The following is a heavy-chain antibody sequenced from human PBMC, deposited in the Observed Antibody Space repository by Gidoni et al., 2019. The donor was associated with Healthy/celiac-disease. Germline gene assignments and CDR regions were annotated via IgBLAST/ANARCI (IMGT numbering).Heavy chain of an antibody. CDR2: IWYDGSNK. CDR1: GFTFSSYG. V-gene: IGHV3-33*01. CDR3: ARDRSPPYGDDEGSAFDI. J-gene: IGHJ3*02. Sequence: QVQLVESGGGVVQPGRSLRLSCAASGFTFSSYGMHWVRQAPGKGLAWVAVIWYDGSNKYYADSVKGRFTISRDNSKNTLYLQMNSLRAEDTAVYYCARDRSPPYGDDEGSAFDIWGQGTMVTVSS. D-gene: IGHD4-17*01.